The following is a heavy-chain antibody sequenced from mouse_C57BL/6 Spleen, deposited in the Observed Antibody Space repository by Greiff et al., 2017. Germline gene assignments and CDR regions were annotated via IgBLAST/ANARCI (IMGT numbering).Heavy chain of an antibody. J-gene: IGHJ4*01. CDR1: GYTFTSYG. CDR2: IYPRSGNT. CDR3: ARWNYDDPYAMDY. Sequence: QVQLQQSGAELARPGASLKLSCKASGYTFTSYGISWVKQRTGQGLEWIGGIYPRSGNTYYNEKFKGKATLTADKSSSTAYMELRILTSEDSAVYFCARWNYDDPYAMDYWGQGTSVTVSS. D-gene: IGHD2-13*01. V-gene: IGHV1-81*01.